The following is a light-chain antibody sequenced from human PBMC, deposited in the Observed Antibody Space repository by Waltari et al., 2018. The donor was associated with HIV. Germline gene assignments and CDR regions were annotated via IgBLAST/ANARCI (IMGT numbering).Light chain of an antibody. CDR3: QSYDSSLSAWV. V-gene: IGLV1-40*01. CDR2: GNS. CDR1: SSTIGAGYD. J-gene: IGLJ3*02. Sequence: QSVLTQPPSVSGAPGQRVTISCTGSSSTIGAGYDVHWYQQLPGTAPNLLIYGNSNRPSGVPDRFSGSKSGTSASLAITGLQAEDEADYYCQSYDSSLSAWVFGGGTRLTVL.